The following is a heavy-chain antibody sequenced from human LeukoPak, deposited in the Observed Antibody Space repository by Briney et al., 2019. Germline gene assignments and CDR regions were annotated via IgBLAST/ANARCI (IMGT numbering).Heavy chain of an antibody. CDR2: IYPSGST. CDR1: GDSISSFY. V-gene: IGHV4-59*01. J-gene: IGHJ4*02. Sequence: SETLSLTCTVSGDSISSFYWSWIRQPPGKGLEWIGYIYPSGSTNYNPSLKSRVTISVDTSKNQFSLKLSSVTAADTAVYYCARAGFWSGYYTDYWGQGTLVTVSS. D-gene: IGHD3-3*01. CDR3: ARAGFWSGYYTDY.